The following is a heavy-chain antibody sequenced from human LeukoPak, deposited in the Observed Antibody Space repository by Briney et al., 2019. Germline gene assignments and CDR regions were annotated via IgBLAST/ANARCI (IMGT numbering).Heavy chain of an antibody. J-gene: IGHJ5*02. D-gene: IGHD2-15*01. CDR3: ARANGRYCSGGSCYFRSGFDP. Sequence: SQTLSLTCVISGDSVSSNSAAWNWIRQSPSRGLEWLGRTYYRSKWYNDYAVSVKSRITIKSDTSKNQFSLQLNSVTPEDTAVYYCARANGRYCSGGSCYFRSGFDPWGQVTLVTVSS. V-gene: IGHV6-1*01. CDR2: TYYRSKWYN. CDR1: GDSVSSNSAA.